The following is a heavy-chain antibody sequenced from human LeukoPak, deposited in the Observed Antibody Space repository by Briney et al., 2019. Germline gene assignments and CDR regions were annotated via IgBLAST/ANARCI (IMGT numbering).Heavy chain of an antibody. CDR2: IISDGSHT. V-gene: IGHV3-74*01. D-gene: IGHD1-26*01. Sequence: GGSLRLSCTASEFTFNKYWMHWVRQAPGKGLVWVSRIISDGSHTDYADSVKGRFTISRDNAKNTLDLQMNSLRADDTAVYYCASHSTFVGGATESIDFWGQGTLVTVSS. J-gene: IGHJ4*02. CDR1: EFTFNKYW. CDR3: ASHSTFVGGATESIDF.